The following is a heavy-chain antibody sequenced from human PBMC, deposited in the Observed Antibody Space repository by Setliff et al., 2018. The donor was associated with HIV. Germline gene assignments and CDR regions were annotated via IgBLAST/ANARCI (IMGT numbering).Heavy chain of an antibody. J-gene: IGHJ5*02. CDR1: GFTFSNYA. D-gene: IGHD3-22*01. Sequence: GGSLRLSCAASGFTFSNYAMSWVRQAPGKGLEWVSGISSTGGTTYYADSVKGRFTISRDNSKNTLFLQVKSLTAEDTAIYYCGKDSSDWSDGWGQGTLVTVSS. V-gene: IGHV3-23*01. CDR3: GKDSSDWSDG. CDR2: ISSTGGTT.